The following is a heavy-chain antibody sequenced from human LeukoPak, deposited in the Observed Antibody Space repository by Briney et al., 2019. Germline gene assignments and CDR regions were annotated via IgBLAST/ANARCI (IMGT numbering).Heavy chain of an antibody. CDR1: GFTFSSYE. J-gene: IGHJ4*02. Sequence: GGSLRLSCAASGFTFSSYEMNWVRQAPGKGLEWVSYISSSGSTIYYADSVKGRFTTSRDNAKNSLYLQMNSLRAEDTAVYYCARVPIAVAPFDYWGQGTLVTVSP. CDR2: ISSSGSTI. CDR3: ARVPIAVAPFDY. D-gene: IGHD6-19*01. V-gene: IGHV3-48*03.